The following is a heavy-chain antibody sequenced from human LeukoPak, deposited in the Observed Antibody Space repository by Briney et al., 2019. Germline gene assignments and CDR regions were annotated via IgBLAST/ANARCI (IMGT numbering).Heavy chain of an antibody. CDR2: IIPIFGTA. D-gene: IGHD2-2*01. Sequence: GASVKVSCKASGGTFSSYAISCVRQAPGQGLEWMGGIIPIFGTANYAQKFRGRVTITADESTSTAYMELSSLRSEDTTVYYCASTSEGCGSTSCYLIWGQGTLVTVSS. V-gene: IGHV1-69*13. J-gene: IGHJ4*02. CDR1: GGTFSSYA. CDR3: ASTSEGCGSTSCYLI.